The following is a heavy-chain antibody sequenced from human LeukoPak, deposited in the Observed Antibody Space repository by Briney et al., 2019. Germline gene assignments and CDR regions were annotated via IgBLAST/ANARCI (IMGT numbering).Heavy chain of an antibody. CDR3: AREGPRITMVRGVSKYMDV. D-gene: IGHD3-10*01. CDR1: VYTFTSYY. Sequence: ASLKVSCKASVYTFTSYYMHWVRQAPGQGLEWMGIINPSGGSTSYAQKFQGRVTMTRDTSTSTVYMELSSLRSEDTAVYYCAREGPRITMVRGVSKYMDVWGKGTTVTISS. CDR2: INPSGGST. V-gene: IGHV1-46*01. J-gene: IGHJ6*03.